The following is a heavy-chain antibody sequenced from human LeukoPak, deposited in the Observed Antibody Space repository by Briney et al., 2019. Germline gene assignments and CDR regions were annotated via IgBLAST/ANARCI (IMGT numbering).Heavy chain of an antibody. J-gene: IGHJ4*02. Sequence: SETLSLTCTVSGYSISSGYYWGWIRQPPGKGLEWIGSIYHSGSTYYNPSLKSRVTISVDTSKNQFSLKLSSVTAADTAVYYCARDLDRYGGSDYWGQGTLVTVSS. CDR2: IYHSGST. CDR1: GYSISSGYY. CDR3: ARDLDRYGGSDY. V-gene: IGHV4-38-2*02. D-gene: IGHD4-23*01.